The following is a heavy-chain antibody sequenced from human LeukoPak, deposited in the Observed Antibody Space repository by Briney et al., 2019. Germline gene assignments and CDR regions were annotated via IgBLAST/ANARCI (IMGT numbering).Heavy chain of an antibody. CDR1: GFTFSDYY. J-gene: IGHJ5*02. D-gene: IGHD6-13*01. Sequence: PGGSLRLSCAASGFTFSDYYMSWIRQAPGKGLEWVSYISSSGSTIYYADPVKGRFTISRDNAKNSLYLQMNSLRAEDTAVYYCARDFFKMAAPGSSSWPHRFDPWGQGTLVTVSS. V-gene: IGHV3-11*01. CDR2: ISSSGSTI. CDR3: ARDFFKMAAPGSSSWPHRFDP.